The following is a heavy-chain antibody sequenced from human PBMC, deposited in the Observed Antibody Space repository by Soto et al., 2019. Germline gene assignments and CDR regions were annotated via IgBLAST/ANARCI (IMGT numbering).Heavy chain of an antibody. J-gene: IGHJ6*03. V-gene: IGHV3-33*01. CDR1: GFTFSSYG. D-gene: IGHD1-20*01. CDR2: IWYDGSNK. CDR3: ARDPTYNWNDAGYMDV. Sequence: GGSLRLSCAASGFTFSSYGMHWVRQAPGKGLEWVAVIWYDGSNKYYADSVKGRFTISRDNSKNTLYLQMNSLRAEDTAVYYCARDPTYNWNDAGYMDVWGKGTTVTVSS.